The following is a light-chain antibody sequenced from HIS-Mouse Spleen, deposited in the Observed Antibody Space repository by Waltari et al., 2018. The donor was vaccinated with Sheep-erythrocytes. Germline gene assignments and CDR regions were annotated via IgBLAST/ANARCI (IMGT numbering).Light chain of an antibody. CDR1: SSDVGGYNY. CDR2: DVS. J-gene: IGLJ3*02. CDR3: CSYAGSYTWV. V-gene: IGLV2-11*01. Sequence: QSALTQPRSVSGSPGQSVTIPCTGTSSDVGGYNYFSCYQQHPGKAPKLMIYDVSKRPSGVPDRFSGSKSGNTASLTISGLQAEDEADYYCCSYAGSYTWVFGGGTKLTVL.